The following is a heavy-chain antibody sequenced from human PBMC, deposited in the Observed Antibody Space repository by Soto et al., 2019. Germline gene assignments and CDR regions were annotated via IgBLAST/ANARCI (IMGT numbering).Heavy chain of an antibody. CDR3: AKDGSGSYLNWFDP. CDR2: VFNGGTT. Sequence: PSETLSLTCTVSGGSISTYCLNWIRQSPGKGLEWIGHVFNGGTTKYNPSLNSRVTISVDTSKNQFSLKLSSVTAADTAVYYCAKDGSGSYLNWFDPWGQGTLVTV. D-gene: IGHD3-10*01. J-gene: IGHJ5*02. CDR1: GGSISTYC. V-gene: IGHV4-59*01.